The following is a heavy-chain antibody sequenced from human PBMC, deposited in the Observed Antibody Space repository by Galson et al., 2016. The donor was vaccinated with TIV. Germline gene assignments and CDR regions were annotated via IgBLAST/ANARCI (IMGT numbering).Heavy chain of an antibody. CDR2: IFYTGST. V-gene: IGHV4-39*01. J-gene: IGHJ4*01. CDR3: VRRKAMVRWGFDY. CDR1: GGSINSGRYY. D-gene: IGHD5-18*01. Sequence: SETLSLTCSVSGGSINSGRYYWGWIRQPPGKGLEWLGSIFYTGSTHGNPSLESRLTIPVDTFKSQFSLKLRSVSAADTAVYYCVRRKAMVRWGFDYWGHGILVTVSS.